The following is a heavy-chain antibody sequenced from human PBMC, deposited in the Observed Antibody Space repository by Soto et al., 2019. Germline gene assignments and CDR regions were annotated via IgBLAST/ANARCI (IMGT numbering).Heavy chain of an antibody. CDR3: ARDPLALFDS. D-gene: IGHD5-12*01. V-gene: IGHV4-61*01. Sequence: KSSETLSLTCTVSDGSVSSGNYYWTWIRQPPGKGLEWIGYIYSSGTTLYNPSLKSRVSISVDRSMNQFSLKLSSVTAADTAVYYCARDPLALFDSWGQGXVVTVYS. CDR1: DGSVSSGNYY. J-gene: IGHJ4*02. CDR2: IYSSGTT.